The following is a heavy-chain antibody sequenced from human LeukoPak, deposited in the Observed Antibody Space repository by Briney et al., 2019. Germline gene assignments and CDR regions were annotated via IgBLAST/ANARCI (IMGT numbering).Heavy chain of an antibody. Sequence: PSETLSLTCSVSGYSISSGYYWGWIRQPPGKGLEWIMSIYHSGSTYSNPPLKSQVTISVDTAKNQFSLKLSSVTAADTAVYYCARPGQRCCYYMDFWGKGTTVTVS. CDR2: IYHSGST. CDR1: GYSISSGYY. CDR3: ARPGQRCCYYMDF. J-gene: IGHJ6*03. D-gene: IGHD4/OR15-4a*01. V-gene: IGHV4-38-2*01.